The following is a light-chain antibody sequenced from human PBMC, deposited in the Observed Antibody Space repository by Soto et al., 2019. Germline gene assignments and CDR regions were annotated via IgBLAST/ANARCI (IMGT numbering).Light chain of an antibody. J-gene: IGKJ2*01. CDR2: GSS. V-gene: IGKV3-20*01. CDR1: QSVNSNF. Sequence: EIVLTQSPGTLSLSPGERATLSCRTSQSVNSNFLAWYQQKPGQAPRLLVYGSSTRAAGVPDRFSGSGSGTDFTLTISRLEPEDFAGYYCQQYVHSPLLYTFGQGTKLGVK. CDR3: QQYVHSPLLYT.